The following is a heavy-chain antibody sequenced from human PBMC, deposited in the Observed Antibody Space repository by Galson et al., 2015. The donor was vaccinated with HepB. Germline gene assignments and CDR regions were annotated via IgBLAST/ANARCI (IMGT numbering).Heavy chain of an antibody. J-gene: IGHJ4*02. V-gene: IGHV3-30*03. D-gene: IGHD2-2*01. Sequence: SLRLSCAASGFTFSSYGMHWVRQAPGKGLEWVAVISYDGSNKYYADSVKGRFTISRDNSKNTLYLQMNSLRAEDMAVYYCARNVDCSRTSCYSHFDYWGQGTLVTVSS. CDR1: GFTFSSYG. CDR3: ARNVDCSRTSCYSHFDY. CDR2: ISYDGSNK.